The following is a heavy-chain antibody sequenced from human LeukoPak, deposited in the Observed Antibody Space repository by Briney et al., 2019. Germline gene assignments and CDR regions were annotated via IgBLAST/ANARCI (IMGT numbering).Heavy chain of an antibody. CDR1: GFTFNSYA. Sequence: GGSLRLSCAASGFTFNSYAMSWVRQAPGKGLDWVSTISATGGGTVYADSVKGRFTISRDNSKNTLLLQMNSLRADDTAVYYCAKDRDTPQSRLSPFDSWGQGILVTVSS. V-gene: IGHV3-23*01. J-gene: IGHJ4*02. D-gene: IGHD6-6*01. CDR2: ISATGGGT. CDR3: AKDRDTPQSRLSPFDS.